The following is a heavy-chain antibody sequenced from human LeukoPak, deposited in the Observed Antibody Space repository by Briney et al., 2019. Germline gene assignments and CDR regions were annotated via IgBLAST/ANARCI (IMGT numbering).Heavy chain of an antibody. CDR2: INPNSGGT. D-gene: IGHD5-18*01. CDR1: GYTFSDYY. J-gene: IGHJ4*02. V-gene: IGHV1-2*06. CDR3: ARGGDTPMGRGLDY. Sequence: ASVKVSCKASGYTFSDYYTHWVRQAPGQGLEWMGRINPNSGGTNYAQKFQGRVTMTRDTSISTAYMELSRLRSDDTAVYYCARGGDTPMGRGLDYWGQGTLVTVSS.